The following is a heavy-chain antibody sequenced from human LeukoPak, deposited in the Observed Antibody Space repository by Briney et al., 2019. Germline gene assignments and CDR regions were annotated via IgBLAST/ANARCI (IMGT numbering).Heavy chain of an antibody. CDR2: INHSGST. D-gene: IGHD1-26*01. V-gene: IGHV4-34*01. CDR1: GGSFSGYY. CDR3: ARGIIVGATTSCFDP. J-gene: IGHJ5*02. Sequence: PSETLSLTCAVYGGSFSGYYWSWIRQPPGKGLEWIGEINHSGSTNYNPSLKSRITISVDTSKNQFSLKLTSVTAADTAMYYCARGIIVGATTSCFDPWGQGTLVTVSS.